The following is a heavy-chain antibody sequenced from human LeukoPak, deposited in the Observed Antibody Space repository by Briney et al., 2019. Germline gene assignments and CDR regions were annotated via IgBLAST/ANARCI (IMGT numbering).Heavy chain of an antibody. Sequence: GGSLRLSCAASGSTFRSSWMSWVRLAPGKGLEWVGNIRPDGSEKQYVDSVKGRFTISRDNAQNSLFLQMNSLRAEDTAVYYCARGYSSAWFFDDWGQGTLVTVSS. CDR1: GSTFRSSW. D-gene: IGHD6-19*01. V-gene: IGHV3-7*04. J-gene: IGHJ4*02. CDR3: ARGYSSAWFFDD. CDR2: IRPDGSEK.